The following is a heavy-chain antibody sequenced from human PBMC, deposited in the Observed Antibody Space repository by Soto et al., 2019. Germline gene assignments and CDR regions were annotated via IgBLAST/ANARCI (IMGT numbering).Heavy chain of an antibody. J-gene: IGHJ5*02. Sequence: TSETLPLTCAFYGGSFSGYCWIWIRQPPGKGLEWIGEINHSGSTNYNPSLKSRVTISVDTSKNQFSLELSSVTAADSALYFCARERRGSNCFDLWGQGTLVTVSS. CDR3: ARERRGSNCFDL. V-gene: IGHV4-34*01. CDR2: INHSGST. D-gene: IGHD1-1*01. CDR1: GGSFSGYC.